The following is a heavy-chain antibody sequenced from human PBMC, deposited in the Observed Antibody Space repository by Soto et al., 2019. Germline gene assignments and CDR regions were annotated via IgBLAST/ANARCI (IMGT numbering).Heavy chain of an antibody. J-gene: IGHJ4*02. CDR1: GYGFTNYW. V-gene: IGHV5-10-1*01. Sequence: EVQLVQSGAEVKKAGESLRISCKGSGYGFTNYWISWVRQMPGKGLGWMGKIDPSDSYTKYSPSFQGHVTFSTDKSISTAYLQWSSLKASDTAMYYCARHRRPPTYYYDSNSYVFDYWGQGTLVTVSS. D-gene: IGHD3-10*01. CDR2: IDPSDSYT. CDR3: ARHRRPPTYYYDSNSYVFDY.